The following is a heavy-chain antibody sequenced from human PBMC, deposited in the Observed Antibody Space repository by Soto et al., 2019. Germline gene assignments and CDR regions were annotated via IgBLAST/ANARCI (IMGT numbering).Heavy chain of an antibody. V-gene: IGHV1-18*01. CDR1: GYTFTSYG. CDR2: ISAYNGNT. D-gene: IGHD5-12*01. Sequence: GASVKVSCKASGYTFTSYGISWVRQAPGQGLEWMGWISAYNGNTNYAQKLQGRVTMTTDTSTSTAYMELRSLRSDDTAVYYCARNPKVATRDSWFDPWGQGTLVTVSS. CDR3: ARNPKVATRDSWFDP. J-gene: IGHJ5*02.